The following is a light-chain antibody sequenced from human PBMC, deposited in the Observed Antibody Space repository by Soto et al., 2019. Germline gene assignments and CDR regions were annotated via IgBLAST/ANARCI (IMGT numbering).Light chain of an antibody. J-gene: IGKJ2*01. CDR3: QQYGSSPYT. CDR2: GAS. CDR1: QSVSSSY. Sequence: EIVLTQSPGTLSLSPGERATLSCRASQSVSSSYLAWYQQKPGQAPRLLIFGASRRATGIPDRFSGSGSGTDFTLTISRLEPEDFAVYYCQQYGSSPYTFGHGTKLEIK. V-gene: IGKV3-20*01.